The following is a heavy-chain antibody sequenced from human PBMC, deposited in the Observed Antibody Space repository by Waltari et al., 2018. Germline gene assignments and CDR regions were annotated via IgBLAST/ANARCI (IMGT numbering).Heavy chain of an antibody. CDR1: GFTFDDYA. CDR3: AKGPYGSGRIYYYYYMDV. CDR2: ISWNSGSI. Sequence: EVQLVESGGGLVQPGRSLRLSCAASGFTFDDYAKHWVRPAPGKGLEWVSVISWNSGSIGYADSVKGRCTISRDNAKNSLYLQMNSLRAEDTALYYCAKGPYGSGRIYYYYYMDVWGKGTTVTVSS. J-gene: IGHJ6*03. D-gene: IGHD3-10*01. V-gene: IGHV3-9*01.